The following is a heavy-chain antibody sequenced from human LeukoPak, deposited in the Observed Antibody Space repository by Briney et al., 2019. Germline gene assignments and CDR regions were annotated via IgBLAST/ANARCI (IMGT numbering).Heavy chain of an antibody. CDR1: GYTFTGYY. CDR2: INPNSGGT. D-gene: IGHD2-2*02. Sequence: ASVKVSCKASGYTFTGYYMHWVRQAPGQGLEWMGWINPNSGGTNYAQKFQGRVTMTRDTSISTDYMELSRLRSDDTAVYYCARDADIVVVPAAILDYWGQGTLVTVSS. V-gene: IGHV1-2*02. J-gene: IGHJ4*02. CDR3: ARDADIVVVPAAILDY.